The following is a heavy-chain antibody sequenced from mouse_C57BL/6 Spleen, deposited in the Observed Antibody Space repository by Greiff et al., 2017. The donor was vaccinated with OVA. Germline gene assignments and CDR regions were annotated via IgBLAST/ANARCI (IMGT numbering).Heavy chain of an antibody. Sequence: DVKLQESGPGLVKPSQSLSLTCSVTGYSITSGYYWNWIRQFPGNKLEWMGYISYDGSNNYNPSLKNRISITRDTSKNQFFLKLNSVTTEDTATYYCARGKGWLNLFDYWGQGTTLTVSS. CDR2: ISYDGSN. CDR1: GYSITSGYY. D-gene: IGHD2-3*01. CDR3: ARGKGWLNLFDY. J-gene: IGHJ2*01. V-gene: IGHV3-6*01.